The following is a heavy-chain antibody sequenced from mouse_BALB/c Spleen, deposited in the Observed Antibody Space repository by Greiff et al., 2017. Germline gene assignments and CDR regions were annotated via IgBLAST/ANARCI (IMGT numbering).Heavy chain of an antibody. CDR3: ARPWLRRGYAMDY. D-gene: IGHD2-2*01. CDR1: GFDFSRYW. J-gene: IGHJ4*01. Sequence: DVKLVESGGGLVQPGGSLKLSCAASGFDFSRYWMSWVRQAPGKGLEWIGEINPDSSTINYTPSLKDKFIISRDNAKNTLYLQMSKVRSEDTALYYCARPWLRRGYAMDYWGQGTSVTVSS. V-gene: IGHV4-1*02. CDR2: INPDSSTI.